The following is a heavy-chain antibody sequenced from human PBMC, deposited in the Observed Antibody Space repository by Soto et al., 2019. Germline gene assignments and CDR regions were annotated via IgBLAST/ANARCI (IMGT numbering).Heavy chain of an antibody. D-gene: IGHD5-12*01. V-gene: IGHV2-5*02. CDR2: IYWDDDK. J-gene: IGHJ6*02. CDR3: AHRPPSISGYDLYSYYGMDV. Sequence: QITLKESGPTLVKPTQTLTLTCTFSGFSLSTSGVGVGWIRQPPGKALEWLALIYWDDDKRYSPSLKSRLTTTKDTAKNQVALTMTNMDPVDTATYYCAHRPPSISGYDLYSYYGMDVWGQGTTVTVSS. CDR1: GFSLSTSGVG.